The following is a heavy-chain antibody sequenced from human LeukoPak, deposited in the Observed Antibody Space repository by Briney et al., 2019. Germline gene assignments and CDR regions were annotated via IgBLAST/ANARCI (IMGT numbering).Heavy chain of an antibody. V-gene: IGHV1-69*06. CDR2: IIPIFGTA. CDR1: GGTFSSYA. D-gene: IGHD2-15*01. CDR3: ARRLVGYCSGGSCYAGYGMDV. Sequence: ASVKVSCKASGGTFSSYAISWVRQAPGQGLEWMGGIIPIFGTANYAQKFQGRVTITADKSTSTAYMELSGLRSEDTAVYYCARRLVGYCSGGSCYAGYGMDVWGKGTTVTVSS. J-gene: IGHJ6*04.